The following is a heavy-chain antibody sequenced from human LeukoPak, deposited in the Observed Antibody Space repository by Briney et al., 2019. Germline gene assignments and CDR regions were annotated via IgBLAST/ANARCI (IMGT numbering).Heavy chain of an antibody. CDR1: GFSFSSYW. CDR3: ATGWSHHDY. CDR2: IKEDGSEK. J-gene: IGHJ4*02. V-gene: IGHV3-7*01. D-gene: IGHD3-3*01. Sequence: GGSLRLSCAASGFSFSSYWMSWVRQAPGKGLEWVANIKEDGSEKSSVGSVKGRFTISRDNTKDSLFLEVNSLRAEDTAVYYCATGWSHHDYWGQGTLVTVSS.